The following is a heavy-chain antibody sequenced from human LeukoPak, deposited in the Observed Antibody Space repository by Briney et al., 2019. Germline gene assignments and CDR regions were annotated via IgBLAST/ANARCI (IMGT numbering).Heavy chain of an antibody. D-gene: IGHD3-10*01. CDR1: GYTFTTSD. CDR3: ARGSSRSFDI. CDR2: MNPNSGNA. J-gene: IGHJ3*02. V-gene: IGHV1-8*01. Sequence: ASVKVSCKASGYTFTTSDINWVRQAPGQGLQWMGWMNPNSGNAVYTQKFQGRVTMTRSTSINTAYMELSSLRSEDTAVYYCARGSSRSFDIWGLGTMVTVSS.